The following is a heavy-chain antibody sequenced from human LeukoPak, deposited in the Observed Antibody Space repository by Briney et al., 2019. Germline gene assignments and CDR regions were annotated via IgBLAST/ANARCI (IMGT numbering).Heavy chain of an antibody. V-gene: IGHV4-4*07. CDR1: GGSISSYY. D-gene: IGHD6-19*01. CDR2: IYTSGST. Sequence: SETLSLTCTVSGGSISSYYWSWIRQPAGKGLEWIGRIYTSGSTNYNPSLKSRVTMSVDTSKNQFSLKLSSVTAADTAVYYCARDRRIAVAGRYYYYYGMDVWGQGTTVTVSS. J-gene: IGHJ6*02. CDR3: ARDRRIAVAGRYYYYYGMDV.